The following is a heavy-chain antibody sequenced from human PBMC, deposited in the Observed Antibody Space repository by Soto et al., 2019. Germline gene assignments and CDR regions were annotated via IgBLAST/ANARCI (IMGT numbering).Heavy chain of an antibody. CDR1: GISVSTSDYY. Sequence: PSETLSLTCTVSGISVSTSDYYWGWVRKPPGKGLDWIGNIYYSGSTLYNPSLSSRVTLSVDTSKNQFSLRLNSVTVADTAVYFCAGFVVPASRNSDFDYWGQGTRVTVSS. CDR2: IYYSGST. J-gene: IGHJ4*02. CDR3: AGFVVPASRNSDFDY. V-gene: IGHV4-39*01. D-gene: IGHD2-15*01.